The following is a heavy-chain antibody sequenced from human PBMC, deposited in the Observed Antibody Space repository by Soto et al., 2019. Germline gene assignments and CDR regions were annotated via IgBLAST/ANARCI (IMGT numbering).Heavy chain of an antibody. V-gene: IGHV3-23*01. CDR2: VSDSGGTT. CDR3: AQRGGSGYYGALDY. Sequence: EVQLLESGGGLVQPGGSLRLSCAASGFTFSTYAMSWVRQAPGKGLEWVSGVSDSGGTTYYADSVKGRFTISRDNSKNTLYLQMNSLRGEDTAVYYCAQRGGSGYYGALDYWGQGTLVTVSS. J-gene: IGHJ4*02. D-gene: IGHD3-22*01. CDR1: GFTFSTYA.